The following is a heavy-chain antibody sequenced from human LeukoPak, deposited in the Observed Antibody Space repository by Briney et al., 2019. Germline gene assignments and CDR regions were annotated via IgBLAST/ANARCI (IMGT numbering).Heavy chain of an antibody. CDR2: ISWNSGSI. CDR1: GFTFDDYA. CDR3: ARDQTPFY. Sequence: PGGSLRLSCAASGFTFDDYAMHWVRQAPGKGLEWVSGISWNSGSIGYADSVKGRFTISRDNAKNSLYLQMNSLRDEDTAVYYCARDQTPFYWGQGSLVTVSS. J-gene: IGHJ4*02. V-gene: IGHV3-9*01. D-gene: IGHD2-15*01.